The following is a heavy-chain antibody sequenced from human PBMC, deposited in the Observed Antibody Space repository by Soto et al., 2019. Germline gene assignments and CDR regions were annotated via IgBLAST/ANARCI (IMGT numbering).Heavy chain of an antibody. J-gene: IGHJ6*03. D-gene: IGHD5-12*01. Sequence: SVKVSCKASGGTFSSYAISWVRQAPGQGLEWMGGIIPIFGTANYAQKFQGRVTITADESTSTAYMELSSLRSEDTAVYYCARVGVYDSPKYYYYFMDVWGKGTSDTVSS. CDR3: ARVGVYDSPKYYYYFMDV. CDR1: GGTFSSYA. V-gene: IGHV1-69*13. CDR2: IIPIFGTA.